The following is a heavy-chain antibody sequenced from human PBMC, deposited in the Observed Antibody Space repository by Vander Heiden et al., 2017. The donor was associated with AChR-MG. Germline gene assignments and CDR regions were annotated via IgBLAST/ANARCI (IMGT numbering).Heavy chain of an antibody. D-gene: IGHD3-10*01. CDR1: GYTFTSYA. Sequence: QVQLVQSGAEVKKPGASVKVSCKASGYTFTSYAMHWVRQAPGQRLEWMGWINAGNGNTKYSQKFQGRVTITRDTSASTAYMELSSLRYEDTAVYYCARVRIRGVNDAFEIWGQGTMVTVPS. CDR3: ARVRIRGVNDAFEI. CDR2: INAGNGNT. V-gene: IGHV1-3*01. J-gene: IGHJ3*02.